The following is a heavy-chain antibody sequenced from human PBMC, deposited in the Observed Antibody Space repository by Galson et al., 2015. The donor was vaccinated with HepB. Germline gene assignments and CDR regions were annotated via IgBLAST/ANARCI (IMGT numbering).Heavy chain of an antibody. D-gene: IGHD3-22*01. Sequence: SVKVSCKASGFTFTSSTIQWVRQARGQGLEWMGWIVVGSGNTNYAQKFQERLTITRDMSTSTAYMELSSLRSEDTAVYYCAAERYDSSGYKRYYYYGLDVWGRGTTVTVSS. J-gene: IGHJ6*02. CDR1: GFTFTSST. V-gene: IGHV1-58*02. CDR2: IVVGSGNT. CDR3: AAERYDSSGYKRYYYYGLDV.